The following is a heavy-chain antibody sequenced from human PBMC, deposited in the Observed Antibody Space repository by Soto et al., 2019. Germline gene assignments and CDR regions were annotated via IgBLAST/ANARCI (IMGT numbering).Heavy chain of an antibody. CDR2: TNGNLGTG. J-gene: IGHJ4*02. Sequence: QVQLVQSGAEVKKPGSSVKVSCKASGGTFSSYPISWVRKAPGQGLEWMGGTNGNLGTGNYAQKFQGRLTITTDKSKTTAYMELSSLRSEDTAVYYCARRGSHGYFRYFDHWGQGTLVAVSS. V-gene: IGHV1-69*06. CDR1: GGTFSSYP. CDR3: ARRGSHGYFRYFDH. D-gene: IGHD4-17*01.